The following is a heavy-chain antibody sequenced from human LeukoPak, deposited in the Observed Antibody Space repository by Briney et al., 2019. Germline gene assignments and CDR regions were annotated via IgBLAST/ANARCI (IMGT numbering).Heavy chain of an antibody. Sequence: NPSETLSLTCTVSGGSISSGDYYWSWIRQPPGKGLEWIGYIYYSGSTYYNPSLKSRVTISVDTSKNQFSLKLSSVTAADTAAYYCARDLGATYAFDIWGQGTMVTVSS. D-gene: IGHD1-26*01. CDR3: ARDLGATYAFDI. J-gene: IGHJ3*02. V-gene: IGHV4-30-4*08. CDR2: IYYSGST. CDR1: GGSISSGDYY.